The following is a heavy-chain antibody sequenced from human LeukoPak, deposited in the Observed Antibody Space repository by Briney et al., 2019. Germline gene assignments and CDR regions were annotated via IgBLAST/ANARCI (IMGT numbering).Heavy chain of an antibody. CDR1: GFTFSDYY. Sequence: GGSLRLSCAASGFTFSDYYMSWIRQAPGKGLEWVSYISSRGSTIYYADSVKGRFTISRDNAKNSLYLQMNSLRAEDTAVYYCARDFNYGSGSYYPSPYYGMDVWGQGTTVTVSS. CDR3: ARDFNYGSGSYYPSPYYGMDV. D-gene: IGHD3-10*01. J-gene: IGHJ6*02. CDR2: ISSRGSTI. V-gene: IGHV3-11*01.